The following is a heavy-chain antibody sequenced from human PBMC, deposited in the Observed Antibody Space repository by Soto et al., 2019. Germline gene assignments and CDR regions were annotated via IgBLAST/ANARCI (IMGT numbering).Heavy chain of an antibody. Sequence: GGSLRLSCAASGFTFSSYAMHWVRQAPGKGLEWVAVISYDGSNKYYADSVKGRFAISRDNSKNTLYLQMNSLRAEDTAVYYCARDRYSSNWYATVFDYWGQGTLVTVSS. CDR3: ARDRYSSNWYATVFDY. CDR1: GFTFSSYA. D-gene: IGHD6-13*01. J-gene: IGHJ4*02. CDR2: ISYDGSNK. V-gene: IGHV3-30*09.